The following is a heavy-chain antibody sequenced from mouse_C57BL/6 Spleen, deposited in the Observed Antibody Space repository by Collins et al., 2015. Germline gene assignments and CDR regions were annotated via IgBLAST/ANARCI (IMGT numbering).Heavy chain of an antibody. CDR2: IFPGSGST. D-gene: IGHD2-13*01. J-gene: IGHJ4*01. CDR1: GYTFTDYY. Sequence: QVQLQQSGPELVKPGASVKISCKASGYTFTDYYINWVKQRPGQGLEWIGWIFPGSGSTYYNEKFKGKATLTVDKSSSTAYMLLSSLTSEDSAVYFCARPGERLQNYYAMDYWGQGTSVTVSS. V-gene: IGHV1-75*01. CDR3: ARPGERLQNYYAMDY.